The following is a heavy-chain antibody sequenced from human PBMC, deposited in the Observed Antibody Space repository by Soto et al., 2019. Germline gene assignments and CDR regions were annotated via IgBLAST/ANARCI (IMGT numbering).Heavy chain of an antibody. D-gene: IGHD2-8*01. V-gene: IGHV3-48*03. CDR3: AKDRLRMVAGITYFFDY. J-gene: IGHJ4*02. Sequence: EVQLVESGGALVQPGGSLRLSCEGSGFTFRSYEMNWVRQAPGKGLEWISYISSTSGAIFYADSVKGRFTISRDNSKNLLCIQLDSLRAEDTAVYSCAKDRLRMVAGITYFFDYWGQGTQVTVSS. CDR2: ISSTSGAI. CDR1: GFTFRSYE.